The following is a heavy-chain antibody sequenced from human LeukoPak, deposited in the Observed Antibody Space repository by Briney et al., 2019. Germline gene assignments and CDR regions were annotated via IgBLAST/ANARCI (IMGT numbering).Heavy chain of an antibody. CDR1: GGSISSSSYY. Sequence: PSETLSLTCTVSGGSISSSSYYWGWIRQPPGKGLEWIGSTYYSGSTYYNPSLKSRVTKSVDTSKNQFSLKLSSVTAADTAVYYCARLSPDSYGYYWGQGTLVTVSS. V-gene: IGHV4-39*01. CDR3: ARLSPDSYGYY. CDR2: TYYSGST. J-gene: IGHJ4*02. D-gene: IGHD5-18*01.